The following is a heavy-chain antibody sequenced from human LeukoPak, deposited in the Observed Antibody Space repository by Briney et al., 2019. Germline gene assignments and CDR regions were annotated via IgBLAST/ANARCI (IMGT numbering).Heavy chain of an antibody. D-gene: IGHD6-13*01. CDR2: IIENGGET. CDR1: GFTFSGYW. J-gene: IGHJ4*02. V-gene: IGHV3-23*01. CDR3: AKDYEYNSNTWYFH. Sequence: GGSLRLSCAASGFTFSGYWMSWVRQAPGKGLEWVSGIIENGGETYYADSVRGRFTISRDNSKNTLYLQMNSLRAEDTAVYYCAKDYEYNSNTWYFHWGRGTLVSVSS.